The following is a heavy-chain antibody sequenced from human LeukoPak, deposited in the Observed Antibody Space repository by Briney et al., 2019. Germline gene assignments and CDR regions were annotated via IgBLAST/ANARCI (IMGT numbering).Heavy chain of an antibody. CDR1: GGSISSHY. Sequence: SETLSLTCTVSGGSISSHYWSWIRQPPGKGLEWIGYIYYSGSTNYNPSLKSRVTISVDTSKNQFSLKLSSVTAADSAVYFCARAYYYDSTGYFEDEYWGQGTLVAVSS. V-gene: IGHV4-59*11. D-gene: IGHD3-22*01. CDR3: ARAYYYDSTGYFEDEY. CDR2: IYYSGST. J-gene: IGHJ4*02.